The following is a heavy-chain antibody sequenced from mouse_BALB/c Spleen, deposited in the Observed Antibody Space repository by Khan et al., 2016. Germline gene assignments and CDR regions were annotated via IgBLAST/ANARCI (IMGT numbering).Heavy chain of an antibody. CDR3: AIYRYYYGSSRYFDV. Sequence: QIQLVQSGPELKRPGKTVKISCKASGYTFTNYGINWVKQAPGKGLKWMGWINTYSGESTYADDFKGRFAFSLETSANTAYLQLNNLKNEDTATYFCAIYRYYYGSSRYFDVWGAGTTVTVSS. J-gene: IGHJ1*01. CDR2: INTYSGES. V-gene: IGHV9-3-1*01. D-gene: IGHD1-1*01. CDR1: GYTFTNYG.